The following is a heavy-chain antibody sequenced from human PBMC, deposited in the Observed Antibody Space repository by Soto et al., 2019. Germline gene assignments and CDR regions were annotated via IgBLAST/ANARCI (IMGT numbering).Heavy chain of an antibody. CDR1: GFTFTSYT. Sequence: PGGSLSLSCAASGFTFTSYTMNWVRQAPGKGLEWVSSISISSDYIYYADSMKGRVTISGDNAKNSLFLDMNSLTGEDTAVYYCARARVYATGPLDFWGQGTLVTVSS. V-gene: IGHV3-21*06. CDR2: ISISSDYI. CDR3: ARARVYATGPLDF. J-gene: IGHJ4*02. D-gene: IGHD6-13*01.